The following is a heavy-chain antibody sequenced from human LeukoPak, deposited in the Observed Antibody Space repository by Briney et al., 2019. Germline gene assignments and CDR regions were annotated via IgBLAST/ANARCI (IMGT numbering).Heavy chain of an antibody. V-gene: IGHV1-8*03. CDR2: MNPKSGDA. CDR1: GYTFTTYD. J-gene: IGHJ5*02. D-gene: IGHD2-21*01. Sequence: ASVKVSCKASGYTFTTYDINCVRQAAGQGFEWMGWMNPKSGDAGYADKFQGRVAITRDTSINTAYLELSALTSDDTAVYYCARGPFGNCGGGPCHFRDIDNWYDPWGQGTLVTVSS. CDR3: ARGPFGNCGGGPCHFRDIDNWYDP.